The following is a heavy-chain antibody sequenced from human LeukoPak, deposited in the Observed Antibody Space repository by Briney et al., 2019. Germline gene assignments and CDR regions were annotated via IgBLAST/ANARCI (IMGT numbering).Heavy chain of an antibody. CDR2: ISGSGGST. CDR1: GGSISSSN. Sequence: GTLSLTCAVSGGSISSSNWWSWVRQAPGKGLEWVSAISGSGGSTYYADSVKGRFTISRDNSKNTLYLQMNSLRAEDTAVYYCAKYLFWSGLLVGAFDIWGQGTMVTVSS. V-gene: IGHV3-23*01. CDR3: AKYLFWSGLLVGAFDI. J-gene: IGHJ3*02. D-gene: IGHD3-3*01.